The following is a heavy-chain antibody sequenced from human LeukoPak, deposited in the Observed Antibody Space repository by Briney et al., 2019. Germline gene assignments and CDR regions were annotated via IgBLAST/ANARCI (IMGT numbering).Heavy chain of an antibody. CDR3: ARGSPYFYGTDLDY. Sequence: PGGSLRLSCAASGFTFSNYNMNWIRQAPGKGLEWVANIKQDGSEKYYVDSVKGRFTISRDNAKNSLYLQMNSLRAEDTAVYYCARGSPYFYGTDLDYWGQGTLVTVSS. J-gene: IGHJ4*02. CDR1: GFTFSNYN. CDR2: IKQDGSEK. V-gene: IGHV3-7*01. D-gene: IGHD3-10*01.